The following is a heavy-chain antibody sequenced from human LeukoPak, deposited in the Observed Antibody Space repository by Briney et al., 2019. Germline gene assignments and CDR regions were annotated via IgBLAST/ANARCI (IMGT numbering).Heavy chain of an antibody. Sequence: ASVKVSCKAPTYTSSEYSINWVRQAPGQGLEWMGWISGYNGYTHYAHNLQGRVTMTTDTSTSTAYMELRSLRSDDTAVYYCARDEARYSSGYYPNWFDPWGQGTLVTVSS. CDR2: ISGYNGYT. D-gene: IGHD3-22*01. J-gene: IGHJ5*02. V-gene: IGHV1-18*01. CDR3: ARDEARYSSGYYPNWFDP. CDR1: TYTSSEYS.